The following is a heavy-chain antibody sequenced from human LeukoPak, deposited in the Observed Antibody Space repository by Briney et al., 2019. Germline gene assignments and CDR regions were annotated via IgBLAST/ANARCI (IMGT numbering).Heavy chain of an antibody. CDR2: IYYSGST. J-gene: IGHJ3*02. V-gene: IGHV4-59*08. Sequence: PSETLSLTCTVSGGSISSYYWSWIRQPPGKGLEWIGYIYYSGSTNYNPSLKSRVTISVDTSKNQFSLKLSSVTAADTAVYYCARQGSYYDILTGYKPDAFDIWGQGTMVTVSS. D-gene: IGHD3-9*01. CDR1: GGSISSYY. CDR3: ARQGSYYDILTGYKPDAFDI.